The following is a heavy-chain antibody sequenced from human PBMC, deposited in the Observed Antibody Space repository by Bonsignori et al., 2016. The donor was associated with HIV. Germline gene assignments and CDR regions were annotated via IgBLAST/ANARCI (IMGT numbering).Heavy chain of an antibody. CDR1: GFTFSNYA. Sequence: GESLKISCAASGFTFSNYAMSWVRQAPGKGLEWVSGISGSGGSTHYADSVKGRFTISRDNFKNTLYLQMSNLRADDTAVYYCAKDPTTSGLLDYWGQGTLVTVSS. V-gene: IGHV3-23*01. CDR3: AKDPTTSGLLDY. D-gene: IGHD4-17*01. CDR2: ISGSGGST. J-gene: IGHJ4*02.